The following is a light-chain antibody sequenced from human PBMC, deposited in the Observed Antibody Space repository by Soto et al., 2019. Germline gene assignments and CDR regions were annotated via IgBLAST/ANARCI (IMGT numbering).Light chain of an antibody. V-gene: IGKV1-5*01. CDR3: QQYNSYSPWT. Sequence: TQSPGTLSLSPGERATLSCRASQSISSGLAWYQQKPGKAPKVLIYDASSLQSGVPSRFSGSGSGTEFTLTISSLQPEDFAIYYCQQYNSYSPWTFGQGTKVEIK. CDR1: QSISSG. CDR2: DAS. J-gene: IGKJ1*01.